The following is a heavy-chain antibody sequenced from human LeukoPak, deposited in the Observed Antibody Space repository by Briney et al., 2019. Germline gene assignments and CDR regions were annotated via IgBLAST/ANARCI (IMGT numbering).Heavy chain of an antibody. Sequence: PVGSLRLSCAASGFTFSNYAMSWVRQAPGKGLEWVSAISGGGGRTYYADSVKGRFTISSDNSKNTLYLQMNSVRAEDTAVYYCATDRGYSYGHPYFDYWGQGTLVTVSS. CDR1: GFTFSNYA. V-gene: IGHV3-23*01. D-gene: IGHD5-18*01. J-gene: IGHJ4*02. CDR3: ATDRGYSYGHPYFDY. CDR2: ISGGGGRT.